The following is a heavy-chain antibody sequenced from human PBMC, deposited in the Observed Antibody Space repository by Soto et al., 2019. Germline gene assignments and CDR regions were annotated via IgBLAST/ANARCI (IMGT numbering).Heavy chain of an antibody. CDR3: ARRDRSGFSYWLDT. Sequence: QVQLQESGPGLVKPSQTLSLTCTVSGGSISSVDYYWSWIRQHPGKGLEWIGTIYFSGTTYYNPSLKSRVTIAVDTSKSQFSLKLSSVTAADTAVYYCARRDRSGFSYWLDTWGQGTLVTVSS. D-gene: IGHD3-22*01. V-gene: IGHV4-31*03. CDR1: GGSISSVDYY. CDR2: IYFSGTT. J-gene: IGHJ5*02.